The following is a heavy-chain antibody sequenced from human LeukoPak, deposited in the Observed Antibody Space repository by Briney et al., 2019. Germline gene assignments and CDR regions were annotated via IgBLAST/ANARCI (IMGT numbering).Heavy chain of an antibody. J-gene: IGHJ3*02. Sequence: SETLSLTCAVSGGSFSGYYWSWIRQPPGKGLEWIGEINHSGSTNYNPSLKRGVTISVDTSKNQFSLKLSSVTAADTAVYYCARVGGYSYGDAFDIWGQGTMVTVSS. CDR2: INHSGST. CDR3: ARVGGYSYGDAFDI. CDR1: GGSFSGYY. D-gene: IGHD5-18*01. V-gene: IGHV4-34*01.